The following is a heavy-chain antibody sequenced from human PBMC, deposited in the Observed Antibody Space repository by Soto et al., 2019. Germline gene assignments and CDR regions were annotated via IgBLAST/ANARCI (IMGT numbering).Heavy chain of an antibody. CDR3: ARTRSFTLGFYYDGMDV. D-gene: IGHD6-6*01. V-gene: IGHV3-30-3*01. CDR2: ISFDGSTK. J-gene: IGHJ6*02. Sequence: PVGSLRLSCSASGFTFSNYAMHLVRQAPGRGLEWLALISFDGSTKYHADSVTGRFTISRDNSKKTLFLQMTSLKASDTALYYFARTRSFTLGFYYDGMDVWGQGTTVTVSS. CDR1: GFTFSNYA.